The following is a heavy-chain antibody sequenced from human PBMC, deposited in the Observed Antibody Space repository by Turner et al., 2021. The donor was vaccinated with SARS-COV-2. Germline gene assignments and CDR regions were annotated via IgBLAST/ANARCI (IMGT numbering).Heavy chain of an antibody. CDR1: GFTVSSNY. CDR2: IYSGGST. Sequence: EVQLVETGGGLIQPGGSLRLSCAASGFTVSSNYMSWVRQAPGKGLEWVSVIYSGGSTFYADSVKGRFTISRDNSKNSLYLQMNSLRAEDTALYYCAKDLLGNYYYYGMDVWGQGTTVTVSS. CDR3: AKDLLGNYYYYGMDV. D-gene: IGHD3-3*02. V-gene: IGHV3-53*05. J-gene: IGHJ6*02.